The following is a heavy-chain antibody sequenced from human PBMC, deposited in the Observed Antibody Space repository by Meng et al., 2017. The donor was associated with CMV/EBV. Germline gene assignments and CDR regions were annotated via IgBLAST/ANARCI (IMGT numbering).Heavy chain of an antibody. Sequence: SVKVSCKTLGGIFTKYVISWVRQAPGQGLEWMGGIIPLLGTANYAQKFQGRVTITADKSTSTAYMELNSLRSEDTAVYYCARDLPIFGVVIHAFDLWGQGTMVTVSS. CDR1: GGIFTKYV. V-gene: IGHV1-69*10. J-gene: IGHJ3*01. CDR2: IIPLLGTA. CDR3: ARDLPIFGVVIHAFDL. D-gene: IGHD3-3*01.